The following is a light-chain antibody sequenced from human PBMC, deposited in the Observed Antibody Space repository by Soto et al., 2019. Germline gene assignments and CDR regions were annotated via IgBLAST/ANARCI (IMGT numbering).Light chain of an antibody. V-gene: IGKV2-40*01. CDR2: TFS. CDR3: MQRMEFPWT. Sequence: VMTRARLSLPVAAGSSNSISCRSSHSLLNSDDGNTYLDWYLQKPGQSPQVLIYTFSHRASGVPDRFSGSGPGTDFTLKISRVEAEDVGLYYCMQRMEFPWTFGQGTKVDIK. CDR1: HSLLNSDDGNTY. J-gene: IGKJ1*01.